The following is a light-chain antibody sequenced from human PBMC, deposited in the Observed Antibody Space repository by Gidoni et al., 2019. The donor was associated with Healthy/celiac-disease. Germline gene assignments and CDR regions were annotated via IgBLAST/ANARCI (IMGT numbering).Light chain of an antibody. CDR2: GNS. J-gene: IGLJ3*02. CDR3: QSYDSSLSGWRV. CDR1: SSNIGAGYD. Sequence: QSVLTQPPSVSGAPGQRATISCTGSSSNIGAGYDVHWYQPLPGTAPKLLIYGNSNRPSGVPDRFSGSKSGTSASLAITGLQAEDEADYYCQSYDSSLSGWRVFGGGTKLTVL. V-gene: IGLV1-40*01.